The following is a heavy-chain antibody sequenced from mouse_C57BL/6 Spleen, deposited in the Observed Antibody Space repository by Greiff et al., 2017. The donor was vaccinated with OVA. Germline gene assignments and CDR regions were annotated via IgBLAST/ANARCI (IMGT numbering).Heavy chain of an antibody. V-gene: IGHV1-61*01. J-gene: IGHJ2*01. Sequence: VQLQQPGAELVRPGSSVKLSCKASGYTFTSYWMDWVKQRPGQGLEWIGNIYPSDSETHYNQKFKDKATLTVDKSSSTAYMQLSSLTSEDSAVYYCARGHYYGSRGFDYWGQGTTLTVSS. D-gene: IGHD1-1*01. CDR2: IYPSDSET. CDR1: GYTFTSYW. CDR3: ARGHYYGSRGFDY.